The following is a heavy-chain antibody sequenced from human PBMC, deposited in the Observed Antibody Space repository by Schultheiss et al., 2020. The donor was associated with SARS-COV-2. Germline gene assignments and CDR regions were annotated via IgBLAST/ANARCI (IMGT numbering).Heavy chain of an antibody. CDR2: IWYDGSNK. Sequence: GGSLRLSCAAPGFTFSSYGMHWVRQAPGKGLEWVAVIWYDGSNKYYADSVKGRFTISRDNSRNTLFLQMNSLRAEDSAIYYCAESYASGWFVSWGQGTLVTVSS. CDR3: AESYASGWFVS. CDR1: GFTFSSYG. J-gene: IGHJ5*01. D-gene: IGHD2-2*01. V-gene: IGHV3-33*06.